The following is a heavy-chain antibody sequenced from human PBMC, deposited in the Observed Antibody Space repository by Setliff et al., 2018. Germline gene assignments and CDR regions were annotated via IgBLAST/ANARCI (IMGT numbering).Heavy chain of an antibody. Sequence: SETLSLTCTVSGGSVSPYFWSWIRQPPGKGLEWIGYIYHNGNTNFNPSLKSRVSMSVEKSKNQFSLKLTSVTAADTAVYYCAREGIAVAGRSNWFDPWGQGTLVTVSS. D-gene: IGHD6-19*01. V-gene: IGHV4-59*02. CDR3: AREGIAVAGRSNWFDP. J-gene: IGHJ5*02. CDR2: IYHNGNT. CDR1: GGSVSPYF.